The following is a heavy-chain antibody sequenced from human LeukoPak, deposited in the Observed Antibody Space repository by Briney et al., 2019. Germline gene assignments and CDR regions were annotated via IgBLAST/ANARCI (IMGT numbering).Heavy chain of an antibody. CDR3: ARGVPYDSWSGPHYSDY. CDR2: IKQDGSEK. J-gene: IGHJ4*02. D-gene: IGHD3-3*01. V-gene: IGHV3-7*01. CDR1: GFTFSNFW. Sequence: GGSLRLSCAASGFTFSNFWMSWVRQAPGKGLEWVANIKQDGSEKYYVDSLKGRFTISRDNAKNSLYLQMNSLRAEDTAVYFCARGVPYDSWSGPHYSDYWGQGTLVTVSS.